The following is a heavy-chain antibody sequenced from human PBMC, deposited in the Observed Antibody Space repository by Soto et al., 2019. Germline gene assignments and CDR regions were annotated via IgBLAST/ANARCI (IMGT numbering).Heavy chain of an antibody. J-gene: IGHJ4*02. D-gene: IGHD5-12*01. CDR2: ITFDGKDK. Sequence: QVQLVESGGGVVQPGRSLRLSCAASGFTFRNFAMHWVRQAPGKGLEWLAAITFDGKDKYYADSVKGRFTISRDTSKNALYLHMNSLRIDDTVLYFCTRDLLAGHDVYWGQGTLVTVSS. CDR1: GFTFRNFA. V-gene: IGHV3-30*04. CDR3: TRDLLAGHDVY.